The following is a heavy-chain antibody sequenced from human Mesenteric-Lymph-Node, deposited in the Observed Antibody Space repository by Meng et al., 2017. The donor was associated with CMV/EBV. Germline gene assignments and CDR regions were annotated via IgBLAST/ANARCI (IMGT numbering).Heavy chain of an antibody. CDR1: GGSFSTYS. CDR2: ISYSGTT. V-gene: IGHV4-59*01. Sequence: SETLSLTCTVSGGSFSTYSWSWIRQPPGKGLEWIGYISYSGTTNYNPSLKSRVTISVDTSKNQFSLKLSSVTAADTAVYYCARTIAVAGNDAFDIWGQGTMVTVSS. CDR3: ARTIAVAGNDAFDI. D-gene: IGHD6-19*01. J-gene: IGHJ3*02.